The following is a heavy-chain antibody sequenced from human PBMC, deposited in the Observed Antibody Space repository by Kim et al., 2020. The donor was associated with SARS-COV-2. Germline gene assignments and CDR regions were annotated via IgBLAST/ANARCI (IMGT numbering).Heavy chain of an antibody. J-gene: IGHJ3*02. CDR2: INPNSGGT. CDR1: GYTFTGYY. V-gene: IGHV1-2*02. CDR3: ASQLRITMIVVVHYAFDI. Sequence: ASVKVSCKASGYTFTGYYMHWVRRAPGQGLEWMGWINPNSGGTNYAQKFQGRVTMTRDTSISTAYMELSRLRSDDTAVYYCASQLRITMIVVVHYAFDIWGQGTMVTVSS. D-gene: IGHD3-22*01.